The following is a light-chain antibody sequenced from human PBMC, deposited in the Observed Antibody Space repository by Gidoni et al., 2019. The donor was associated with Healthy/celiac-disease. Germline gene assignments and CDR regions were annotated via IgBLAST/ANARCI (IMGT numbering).Light chain of an antibody. CDR2: KDS. J-gene: IGLJ3*02. CDR3: QSSDSSGTYPNWV. V-gene: IGLV3-25*03. Sequence: SYELTQPPSVSVSPGETARITCSGAALPKQYAYWYQQKPGQAPVLVIYKDSERPSGIPERFSGSSSGKTVTLTISGVQAEDEADYYCQSSDSSGTYPNWVFGGGPKLTVL. CDR1: ALPKQY.